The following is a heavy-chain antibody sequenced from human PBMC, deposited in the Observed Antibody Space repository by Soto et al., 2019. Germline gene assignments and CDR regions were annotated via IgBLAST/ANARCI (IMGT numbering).Heavy chain of an antibody. CDR2: IYHSGSS. V-gene: IGHV4-30-2*01. D-gene: IGHD3-22*01. CDR1: GDSISNGNYS. CDR3: ARFQLLGSGSFDH. J-gene: IGHJ4*02. Sequence: QVHLQESGPGLVKPSQTLSLTCVVSGDSISNGNYSWTWIRQPPGKGLEYMGYIYHSGSSYYSPSLKGRVTMTRDMSQHQLSMNLRSVTAADTAVYFCARFQLLGSGSFDHWGPGTLVTVSS.